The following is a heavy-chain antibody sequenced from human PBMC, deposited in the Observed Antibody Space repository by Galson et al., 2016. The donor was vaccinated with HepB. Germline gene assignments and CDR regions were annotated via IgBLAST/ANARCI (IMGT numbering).Heavy chain of an antibody. J-gene: IGHJ4*02. V-gene: IGHV3-15*05. Sequence: SLRLSCAASGFTFNNAWMNWVRQAPGKGLEWVGRIKSKDAGGTTDYAAPVKGRFSVSRDDSENTLYLQMNSLRAEDTAVYYCARDGDAYNFDYWGQGTLVTVSS. CDR1: GFTFNNAW. CDR2: IKSKDAGGTT. CDR3: ARDGDAYNFDY. D-gene: IGHD5-24*01.